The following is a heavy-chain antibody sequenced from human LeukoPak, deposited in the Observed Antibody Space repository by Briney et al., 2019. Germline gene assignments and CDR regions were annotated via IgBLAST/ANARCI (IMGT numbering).Heavy chain of an antibody. D-gene: IGHD3-22*01. Sequence: SVKVSCKASGGTFSSYAISWVRQAPGQGLEWMGRIIPILGTANYAQKFQGRVTITTDESTSTASMELSSLRSEDTAVYYCASSYVSYYDSSGYEVPIDYWGQGPLVTVSS. CDR3: ASSYVSYYDSSGYEVPIDY. CDR2: IIPILGTA. V-gene: IGHV1-69*05. J-gene: IGHJ4*02. CDR1: GGTFSSYA.